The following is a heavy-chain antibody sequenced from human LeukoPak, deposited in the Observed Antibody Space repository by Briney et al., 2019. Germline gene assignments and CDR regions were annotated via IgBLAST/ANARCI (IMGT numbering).Heavy chain of an antibody. J-gene: IGHJ4*02. D-gene: IGHD3-16*01. Sequence: GGSLRLSCAASGFTFNTYGMNWVRQAPGKGLEWISYISSDSTTTYYADSVKGRFIISRDNAKNSLFLHMNSLRAEDTAVYYCAKGYYDYVWGSYYFDYWGQGTLVTVSS. CDR2: ISSDSTTT. CDR1: GFTFNTYG. V-gene: IGHV3-48*01. CDR3: AKGYYDYVWGSYYFDY.